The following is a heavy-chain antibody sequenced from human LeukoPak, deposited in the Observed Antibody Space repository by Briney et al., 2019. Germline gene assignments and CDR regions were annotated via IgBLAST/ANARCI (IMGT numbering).Heavy chain of an antibody. V-gene: IGHV3-7*01. CDR2: IKADGSEK. Sequence: GGSLRLSCAASGFTFSSYGMHWVRQAPGKGLEWVADIKADGSEKYYVDSVKGRFTILRDNAKNSLYLQMNSLRAEDTAVYYCARDHLYYDISGPRFDYWGQGTRVTVSS. CDR3: ARDHLYYDISGPRFDY. D-gene: IGHD3-9*01. J-gene: IGHJ4*02. CDR1: GFTFSSYG.